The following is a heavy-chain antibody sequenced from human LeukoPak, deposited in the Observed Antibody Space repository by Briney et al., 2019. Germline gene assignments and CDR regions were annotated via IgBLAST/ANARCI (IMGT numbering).Heavy chain of an antibody. CDR1: GFTFSSYS. V-gene: IGHV3-21*01. CDR3: VAAGISRYFFDY. J-gene: IGHJ4*02. Sequence: GGSLRLSCAASGFTFSSYSMNWVRQAPGKGLEWVSSVSSSSSYIYYADSVKGRFTISRDNAKNSLYLQMNSLRAEDTAVYYCVAAGISRYFFDYWGQGTLVTVSS. D-gene: IGHD6-13*01. CDR2: VSSSSSYI.